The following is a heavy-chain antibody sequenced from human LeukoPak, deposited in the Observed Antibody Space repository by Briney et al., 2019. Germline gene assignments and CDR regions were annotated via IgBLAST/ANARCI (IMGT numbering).Heavy chain of an antibody. CDR2: ISSSGNTIGSSGNTI. Sequence: PGGSLRLSCAASGFSFSDYYMSWIRQAPGKGLEWVSYISSSGNTIGSSGNTIYYADSVKGRFTISRDNSKNTLYLQMNSLRAEDTAVYYCAKDPYYYGSGRAVDVWGQGTTVTVSS. CDR3: AKDPYYYGSGRAVDV. J-gene: IGHJ6*02. D-gene: IGHD3-10*01. V-gene: IGHV3-11*01. CDR1: GFSFSDYY.